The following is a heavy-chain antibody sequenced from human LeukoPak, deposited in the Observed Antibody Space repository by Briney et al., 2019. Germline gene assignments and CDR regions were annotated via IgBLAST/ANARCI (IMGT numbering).Heavy chain of an antibody. V-gene: IGHV1-46*01. J-gene: IGHJ4*02. CDR2: INPSGGST. D-gene: IGHD3-22*01. CDR3: ARGYYDSSAYDPGLGY. CDR1: GYTFTSFY. Sequence: GSSVKVSCKASGYTFTSFYMQWVRQAPGQGLEWMGIINPSGGSTNYAQKFQGRVSMTRDTSTSTVYMELSSLRSEDTAMYWCARGYYDSSAYDPGLGYWGQGTLVTVSS.